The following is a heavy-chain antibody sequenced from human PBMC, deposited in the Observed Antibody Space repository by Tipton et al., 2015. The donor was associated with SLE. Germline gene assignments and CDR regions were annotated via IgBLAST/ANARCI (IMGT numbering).Heavy chain of an antibody. CDR2: IYYSGST. Sequence: TLSLSCIVSGVSISSHYWSWIRQPPGKGLEWIGYIYYSGSTNYNPSLKSRLTISVDTSKNQFSLKLSSVAAADTAVYYCARDAVWGQGTLVTVSS. J-gene: IGHJ4*02. V-gene: IGHV4-59*11. CDR3: ARDAV. CDR1: GVSISSHY.